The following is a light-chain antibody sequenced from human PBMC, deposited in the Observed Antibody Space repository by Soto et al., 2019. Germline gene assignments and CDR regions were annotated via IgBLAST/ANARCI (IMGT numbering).Light chain of an antibody. Sequence: QSVLTQPPSVSEAPRQRVTISCSGSSSNIGNNAVNWYQQLPGKAPKLLIYYDDLLPSGVSDRFSGSKSGTSASLAISGLQYEDEADYYCAAWDDSLNALVFGGGTKLTV. CDR3: AAWDDSLNALV. J-gene: IGLJ2*01. V-gene: IGLV1-36*01. CDR1: SSNIGNNA. CDR2: YDD.